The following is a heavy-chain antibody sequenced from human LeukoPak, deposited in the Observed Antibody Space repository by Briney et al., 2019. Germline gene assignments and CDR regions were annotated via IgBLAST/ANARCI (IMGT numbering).Heavy chain of an antibody. V-gene: IGHV3-23*01. CDR2: ISDSGGRT. J-gene: IGHJ4*02. CDR1: GITLSNYG. CDR3: AKDRIVVVSVFDY. D-gene: IGHD3-22*01. Sequence: GGSLRLSCAVSGITLSNYGMSWVRQAPGKGLEWVAGISDSGGRTNYADSVKGRFTISRDNSKNTLYLQMYSLRAEDTAVYYCAKDRIVVVSVFDYWGQGTLVTVSS.